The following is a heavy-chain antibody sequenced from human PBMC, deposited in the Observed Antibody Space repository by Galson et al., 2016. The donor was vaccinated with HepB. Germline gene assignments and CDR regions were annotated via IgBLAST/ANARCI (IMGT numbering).Heavy chain of an antibody. CDR2: DSVHGGRK. CDR1: GFTFNKYG. Sequence: LRLSCAASGFTFNKYGMHWVRPAPGKGLEWVAADSVHGGRKWYADSVKGRFTISRDNPNNMLFLQMSSLRADDTAVYYCAKRHEYCPPVGCSVDYWGQGTLVSVSS. V-gene: IGHV3-30*18. CDR3: AKRHEYCPPVGCSVDY. D-gene: IGHD2/OR15-2a*01. J-gene: IGHJ4*02.